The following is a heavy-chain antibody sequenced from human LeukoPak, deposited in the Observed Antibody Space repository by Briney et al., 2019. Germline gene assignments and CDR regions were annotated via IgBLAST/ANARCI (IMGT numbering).Heavy chain of an antibody. Sequence: ASVKVSCRASGYTFTGDYVHWVRQAPGQGLEWMGIINPSGGSTSYAQKFQGRVTMTRDTSTSTVYMELSSLRSEDTAVYYCARGYCSGGSCSFDYWGQGTLVTVSS. CDR1: GYTFTGDY. V-gene: IGHV1-46*01. CDR3: ARGYCSGGSCSFDY. D-gene: IGHD2-15*01. CDR2: INPSGGST. J-gene: IGHJ4*02.